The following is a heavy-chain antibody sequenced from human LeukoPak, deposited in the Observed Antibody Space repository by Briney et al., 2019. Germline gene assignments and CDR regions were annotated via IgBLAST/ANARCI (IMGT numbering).Heavy chain of an antibody. Sequence: ASVKVSCKASGYTFTGYYMHWVRQAPGQGLEWMGRINPNSGATNYAQKFQGRVTVTRDTSISTAYLELSRLTSDDTAVYYCARDDGVVTRQHNWFDPWGQGTLVTVSA. J-gene: IGHJ5*02. CDR2: INPNSGAT. CDR3: ARDDGVVTRQHNWFDP. V-gene: IGHV1-2*06. D-gene: IGHD2-2*01. CDR1: GYTFTGYY.